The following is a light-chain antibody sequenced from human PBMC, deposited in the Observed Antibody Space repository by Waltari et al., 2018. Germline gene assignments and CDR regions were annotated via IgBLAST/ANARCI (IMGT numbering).Light chain of an antibody. CDR3: QHYGTSPPFT. CDR1: QSITKNY. J-gene: IGKJ3*01. Sequence: IVLTQSPGTLSLSPGERAILSCRASQSITKNYLAWYQQRPGQAPRLLISGASTRATGIPDRFSGSGSGTDFTLTISRLEPEDFAVYYCQHYGTSPPFTFGPGTKVDFK. CDR2: GAS. V-gene: IGKV3-20*01.